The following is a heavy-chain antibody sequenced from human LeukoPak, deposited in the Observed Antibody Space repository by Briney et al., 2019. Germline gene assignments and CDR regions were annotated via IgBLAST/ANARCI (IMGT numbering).Heavy chain of an antibody. Sequence: KPSETLFLTCSVSGGSITSYYWSWIRQPPGEGREWVGNIYYSGNTNYNSSLKNRVTISLDTSKNQVSLIVSAVTAADTAVYYCAGSQGQYYHMDVWGSGTTVTVS. J-gene: IGHJ6*03. CDR3: AGSQGQYYHMDV. V-gene: IGHV4-59*03. CDR1: GGSITSYY. CDR2: IYYSGNT.